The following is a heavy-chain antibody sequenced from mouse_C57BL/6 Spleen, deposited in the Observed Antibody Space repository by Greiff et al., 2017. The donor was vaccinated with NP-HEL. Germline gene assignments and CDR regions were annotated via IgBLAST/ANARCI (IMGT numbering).Heavy chain of an antibody. D-gene: IGHD3-2*02. CDR1: GYAFSSSW. CDR2: IYPGDGDT. V-gene: IGHV1-82*01. Sequence: QVQLQQSGPELVKPGASVKISCKASGYAFSSSWMNWVKQRPGKGLEWIGRIYPGDGDTNYNGKFKGKATLTAEKSSSTAYMQLSSLTSEDSAVYFCAKDSSGYEFAYWGQGTLVTVSA. CDR3: AKDSSGYEFAY. J-gene: IGHJ3*01.